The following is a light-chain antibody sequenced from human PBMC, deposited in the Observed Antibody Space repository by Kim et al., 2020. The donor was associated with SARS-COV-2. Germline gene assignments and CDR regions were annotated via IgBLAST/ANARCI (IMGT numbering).Light chain of an antibody. CDR2: GNS. CDR3: QSYDSSLSGVV. Sequence: RGTISCTGSSSNSGAGYDVHWYQQIPGTAPKLLIYGNSNRPSGVPDRFSGSKSGTSASLAITGLQAEDEADYYCQSYDSSLSGVVFGGGTQLTVL. CDR1: SSNSGAGYD. J-gene: IGLJ2*01. V-gene: IGLV1-40*01.